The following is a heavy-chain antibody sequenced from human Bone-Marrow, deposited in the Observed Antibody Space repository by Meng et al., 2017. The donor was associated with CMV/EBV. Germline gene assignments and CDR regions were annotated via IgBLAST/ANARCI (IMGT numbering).Heavy chain of an antibody. D-gene: IGHD6-19*01. CDR3: ARDRGGRWLVRGSSNWFDP. CDR1: GFTFSSYW. J-gene: IGHJ5*02. Sequence: GESLKISCAASGFTFSSYWMHWVRQAPGKGLVWVSRVDSDGSSTSYADSVKGRFTISRDNAKNSLYLQMNSLRAEDTALYYCARDRGGRWLVRGSSNWFDPWGQGTLVTVSS. CDR2: VDSDGSST. V-gene: IGHV3-74*01.